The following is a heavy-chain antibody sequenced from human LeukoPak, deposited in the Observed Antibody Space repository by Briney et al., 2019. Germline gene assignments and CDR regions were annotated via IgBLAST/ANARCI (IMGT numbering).Heavy chain of an antibody. Sequence: PSETLSLTCTVSGDSITTTHYYWDWIRQPPGEGLEWIESIHHSGSTYFNPSLKRRVSISVDTSKSQFSLRLSSVTAADTAVYYCARHPLRLGMDVWGQGTTVIVSS. CDR1: GDSITTTHYY. D-gene: IGHD3-3*01. CDR2: IHHSGST. J-gene: IGHJ6*02. CDR3: ARHPLRLGMDV. V-gene: IGHV4-39*01.